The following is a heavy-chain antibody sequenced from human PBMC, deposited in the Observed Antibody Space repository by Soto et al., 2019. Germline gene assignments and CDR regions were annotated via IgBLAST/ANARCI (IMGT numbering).Heavy chain of an antibody. V-gene: IGHV1-8*01. CDR2: MNPKSANT. J-gene: IGHJ4*02. CDR1: RYTFISYD. Sequence: QVQLVQSGAEVKKPGASVKVSCKASRYTFISYDINWVRQATGQGLEWMGWMNPKSANTGYAQNFQGRVTMTTNTSISTAYMELSSLRSEDTAVYYCARSPSWETTVAPSYFDYWGQGTLVTLSS. D-gene: IGHD4-4*01. CDR3: ARSPSWETTVAPSYFDY.